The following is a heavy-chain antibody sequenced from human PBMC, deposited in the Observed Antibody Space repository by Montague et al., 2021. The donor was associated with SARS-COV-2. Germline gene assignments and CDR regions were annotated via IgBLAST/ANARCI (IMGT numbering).Heavy chain of an antibody. CDR2: INHSGST. Sequence: SETLSLTCAVYGGSFSGYYWSWIRQPPGKGLEWIGEINHSGSTNYNPSLKSRVTTSVDTSKNQFSLKLSSVTAADTAVYYCARTLHDYIWGSYRSPYWFDPWGQGTLVTVSS. CDR1: GGSFSGYY. J-gene: IGHJ5*02. D-gene: IGHD3-16*02. CDR3: ARTLHDYIWGSYRSPYWFDP. V-gene: IGHV4-34*01.